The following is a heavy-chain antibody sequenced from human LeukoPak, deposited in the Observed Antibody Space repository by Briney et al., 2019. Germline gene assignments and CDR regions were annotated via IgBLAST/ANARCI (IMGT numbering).Heavy chain of an antibody. CDR2: IIPIFGTA. CDR3: ATSRATRGYSYGWADAFDI. D-gene: IGHD5-18*01. CDR1: GGTFSSYA. J-gene: IGHJ3*02. Sequence: GASVKVSCKASGGTFSSYAISWVRQAPGQGLEWMGGIIPIFGTANYAQKFQGRVTITADESTSTAYMELSSLRSEDTAVYYCATSRATRGYSYGWADAFDIWGQGPMVTVSS. V-gene: IGHV1-69*13.